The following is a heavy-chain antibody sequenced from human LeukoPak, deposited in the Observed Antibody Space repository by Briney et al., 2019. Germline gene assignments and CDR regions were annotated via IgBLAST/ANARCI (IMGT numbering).Heavy chain of an antibody. CDR1: GFTFSSYR. J-gene: IGHJ3*02. V-gene: IGHV3-21*01. CDR3: ARGRSPGAFDI. CDR2: ISSSSTYI. Sequence: GGSLRLSCAASGFTFSSYRMNWVRQAPGKGLEWVSCISSSSTYIYYADSVKGRFSISRDNAKNSLYLQMNSLRAEDTAVYYCARGRSPGAFDIWGQGTMVTASS.